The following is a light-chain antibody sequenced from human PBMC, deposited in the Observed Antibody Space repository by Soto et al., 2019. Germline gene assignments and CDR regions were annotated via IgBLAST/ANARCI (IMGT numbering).Light chain of an antibody. Sequence: EIVLTQSPGTLSLSPGERATLSCRASQSVSSTHLVWYQQKPGQAPRLLIYGASSRATGIPDRFSGSGSGTDCTLTISRLEPEDFALYYCQQYGSSPWTFGQGTKVEI. CDR1: QSVSSTH. V-gene: IGKV3-20*01. CDR2: GAS. CDR3: QQYGSSPWT. J-gene: IGKJ1*01.